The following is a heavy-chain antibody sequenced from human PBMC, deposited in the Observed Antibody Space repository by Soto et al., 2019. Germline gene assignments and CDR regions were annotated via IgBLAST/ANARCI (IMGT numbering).Heavy chain of an antibody. CDR1: GFTFSSYA. CDR2: ISGSGGST. J-gene: IGHJ4*02. D-gene: IGHD2-15*01. V-gene: IGHV3-23*01. CDR3: AKVGGKLPTLYFDY. Sequence: AGGSLRHSCAGSGFTFSSYAMSWVRQAPGKGLEWVSAISGSGGSTYYADSVKGRFTISRDNSKNTLYLQMNSLRAEDTAVYYCAKVGGKLPTLYFDYWGQGTLVTVSS.